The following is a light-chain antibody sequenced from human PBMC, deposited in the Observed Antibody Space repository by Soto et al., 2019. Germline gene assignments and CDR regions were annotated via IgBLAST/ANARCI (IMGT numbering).Light chain of an antibody. CDR3: QQYNSYT. J-gene: IGKJ2*01. CDR1: QSISSW. Sequence: DIQMTQSPSTLSASVGDRVAITCRASQSISSWLAWYQQKPGKAPKLLIYKSSSLASGVPSRFSGSDSGTEFTLTISSLQPDDLAPYYCQQYNSYTFGQGTKLEIK. CDR2: KSS. V-gene: IGKV1-5*03.